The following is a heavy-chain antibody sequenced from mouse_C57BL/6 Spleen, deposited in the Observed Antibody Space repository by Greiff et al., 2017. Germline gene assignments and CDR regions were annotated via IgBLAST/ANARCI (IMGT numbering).Heavy chain of an antibody. J-gene: IGHJ4*01. CDR2: ISSGSSTI. CDR3: ARTVVDAMDY. Sequence: DVHLVESGGGLVKPGGSLKLSCAASGFTFSDYGMHWVRQAPEKGLEWVAYISSGSSTIYYADTVKGRFTISRDNAKNTLFLQMTSLRSEDTAMYYCARTVVDAMDYWGQGTSVTVSS. V-gene: IGHV5-17*01. CDR1: GFTFSDYG. D-gene: IGHD1-1*01.